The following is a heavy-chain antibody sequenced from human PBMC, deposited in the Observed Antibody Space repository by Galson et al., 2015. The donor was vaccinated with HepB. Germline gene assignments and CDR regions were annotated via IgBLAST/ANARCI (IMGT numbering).Heavy chain of an antibody. V-gene: IGHV1-18*01. CDR2: ISAYNGNT. CDR1: GYTFTSYG. D-gene: IGHD1-26*01. Sequence: SVKVSCKASGYTFTSYGISWVRQAPGQGLEWMGWISAYNGNTNYAQKLQGRVTMTTDTSTSTAYMELRSLRSDDTAVYYCASHSGSYLIHYYYGMDVWGQGTTVTVSS. J-gene: IGHJ6*02. CDR3: ASHSGSYLIHYYYGMDV.